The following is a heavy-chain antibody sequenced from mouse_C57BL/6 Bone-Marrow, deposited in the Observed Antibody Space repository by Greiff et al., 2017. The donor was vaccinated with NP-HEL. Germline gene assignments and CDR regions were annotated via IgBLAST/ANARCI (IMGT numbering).Heavy chain of an antibody. V-gene: IGHV5-9-1*02. D-gene: IGHD2-3*01. J-gene: IGHJ3*01. Sequence: EVQRVESGEGLVKPGGSLKLSCAASGFTFSSYAMSWVRQTPEKRLEWVAYISSGGDYIYYADTVKGRFTISRDNARNTLYLQMSSLKSEDTAMYYCTKNSDGYHGAYWGQGTLVTVSA. CDR2: ISSGGDYI. CDR1: GFTFSSYA. CDR3: TKNSDGYHGAY.